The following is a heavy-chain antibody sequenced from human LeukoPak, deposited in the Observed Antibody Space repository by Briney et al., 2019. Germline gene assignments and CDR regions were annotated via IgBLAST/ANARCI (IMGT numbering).Heavy chain of an antibody. CDR1: GFTFSSYS. CDR3: ARSLKATMKAFDI. CDR2: ISSSSSYI. V-gene: IGHV3-21*01. D-gene: IGHD3-22*01. J-gene: IGHJ3*02. Sequence: GGSLRLSCAASGFTFSSYSMNWVRQAPGKGLEWVSSISSSSSYIHYADSVKGRFTISRDNAKNSLYLQMNSLRAEDTAVYYCARSLKATMKAFDIWGQGTMVTVSS.